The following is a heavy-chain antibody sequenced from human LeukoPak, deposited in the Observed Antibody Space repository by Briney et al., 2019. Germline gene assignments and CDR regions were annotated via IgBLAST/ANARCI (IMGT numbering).Heavy chain of an antibody. CDR3: AREYCPTTICYPSGGYYDS. V-gene: IGHV4-4*07. D-gene: IGHD2-2*01. CDR1: GGSMRNQY. J-gene: IGHJ4*02. Sequence: SETLSLTCTVSGGSMRNQYWSWIRQPAGKGPEYIGRVYSTGSTNDNPSLKGRVALSVDTSNNQFSLRLNSVTAADTAVYYCAREYCPTTICYPSGGYYDSWGQETLVTVSS. CDR2: VYSTGST.